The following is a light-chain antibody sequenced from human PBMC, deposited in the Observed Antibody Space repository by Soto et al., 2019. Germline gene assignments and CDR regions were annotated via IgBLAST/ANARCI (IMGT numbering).Light chain of an antibody. CDR3: SSFTTSTSSL. V-gene: IGLV2-14*03. CDR2: DVS. J-gene: IGLJ1*01. Sequence: QSALTQPASVSGSPGQSITISCTGTSSDVGAYDYVSWYQQHPGEVPKLMIFDVSDRPSGVSNRFSGSKSGNTASLTISGLQAEDEADYYCSSFTTSTSSLFGTGTKLTVL. CDR1: SSDVGAYDY.